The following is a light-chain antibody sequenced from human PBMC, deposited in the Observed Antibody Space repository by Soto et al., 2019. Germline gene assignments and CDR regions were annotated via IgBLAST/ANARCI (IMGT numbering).Light chain of an antibody. V-gene: IGLV2-14*01. CDR3: SSFTTSRTYV. Sequence: QSALTQPASVSGSPGQSITISCTGSSDDVGAYNYVSWYQQYPGKAPKLIIYQVNNRPSGISNRFSGSKSGNTASLTISGLQTEDEADYHCSSFTTSRTYVFGTGTKLTVL. CDR2: QVN. CDR1: SDDVGAYNY. J-gene: IGLJ1*01.